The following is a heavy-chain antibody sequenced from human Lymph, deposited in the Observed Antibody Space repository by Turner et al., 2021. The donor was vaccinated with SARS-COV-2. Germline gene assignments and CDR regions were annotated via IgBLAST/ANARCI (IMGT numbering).Heavy chain of an antibody. CDR2: ISYDGSNK. J-gene: IGHJ6*02. CDR1: GFTFSSYA. Sequence: QVHLVDSGGGVVQPGGSLTLSCAASGFTFSSYAMHWVRQAPGKGLGGVALISYDGSNKYYADSVKGRFTISRDNSKKTLYLQMNSLRAEDTAVYYCARDFGGGMDGWGQGTTVTVSS. V-gene: IGHV3-30-3*01. CDR3: ARDFGGGMDG. D-gene: IGHD3-16*01.